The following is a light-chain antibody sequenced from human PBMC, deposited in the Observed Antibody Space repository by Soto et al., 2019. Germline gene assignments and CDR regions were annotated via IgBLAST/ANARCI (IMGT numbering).Light chain of an antibody. CDR1: SGDVGGYDY. CDR2: EVT. CDR3: SSYEGSENPYD. J-gene: IGLJ1*01. V-gene: IGLV2-8*01. Sequence: QSVLTQPPSASGSPGHSFTISCTGTSGDVGGYDYVSWYQQHPGKAPKLMIYEVTKRPLGVPDRFSGSKSGNTASLTVSGLQAEDEADYYCSSYEGSENPYDFGTGTKVTVL.